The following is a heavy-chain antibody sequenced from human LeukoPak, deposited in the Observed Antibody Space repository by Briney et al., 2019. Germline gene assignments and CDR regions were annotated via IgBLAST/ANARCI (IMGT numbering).Heavy chain of an antibody. CDR3: AKGDDYGDYGPVAY. CDR2: ISGSGGST. CDR1: GFTFSSYA. J-gene: IGHJ4*02. D-gene: IGHD4-17*01. V-gene: IGHV3-23*01. Sequence: GGSLRLSCAASGFTFSSYAMSWVRQAPGKGLEWVSAISGSGGSTYYADSVKGRFTISRDNSKNTLYLQMNSLRAEDTAVYYCAKGDDYGDYGPVAYWGQGTLVTVSS.